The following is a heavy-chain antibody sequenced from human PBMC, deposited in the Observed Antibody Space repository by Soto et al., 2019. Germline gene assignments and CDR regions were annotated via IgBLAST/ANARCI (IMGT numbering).Heavy chain of an antibody. V-gene: IGHV3-23*01. J-gene: IGHJ4*02. CDR1: GFTFSSYA. D-gene: IGHD2-21*02. Sequence: GGSLRLSCAASGFTFSSYAMSWVRQAPGKGLEWVSAISGSGGSTYYADSVKGRFTISRDNSKNTLYLQMNSLRAEDTAVYYCAKEQGAYCGGDCYSNYWGQGTLVTVSS. CDR2: ISGSGGST. CDR3: AKEQGAYCGGDCYSNY.